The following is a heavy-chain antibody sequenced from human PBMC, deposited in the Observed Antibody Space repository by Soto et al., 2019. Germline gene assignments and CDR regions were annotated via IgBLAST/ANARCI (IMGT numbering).Heavy chain of an antibody. CDR2: IDPSNSYI. V-gene: IGHV5-10-1*01. CDR1: GYSFTTHW. J-gene: IGHJ3*02. Sequence: GESLKISCQGSGYSFTTHWITWVRQTPGKGLEWMGRIDPSNSYINYSPSFQGHVTISVDRSISTAYLQWSRLEASDNAMYYCARQGYYYDSSGYYPGAFDIWGQGTMVTVSS. CDR3: ARQGYYYDSSGYYPGAFDI. D-gene: IGHD3-22*01.